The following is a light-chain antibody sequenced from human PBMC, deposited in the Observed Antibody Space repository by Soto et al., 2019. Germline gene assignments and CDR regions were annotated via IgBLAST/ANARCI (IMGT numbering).Light chain of an antibody. Sequence: DIVMTQSPDSLAVSLGERATINCKSSQSVLYSSNNKNYLAWYQQKPGQPPKLLIYWASTRESGVPDRFSGSXXXXDXXLTISSLQAEDVAVYYCQQYYSTLWTFGQGTKVEIK. CDR3: QQYYSTLWT. J-gene: IGKJ1*01. V-gene: IGKV4-1*01. CDR1: QSVLYSSNNKNY. CDR2: WAS.